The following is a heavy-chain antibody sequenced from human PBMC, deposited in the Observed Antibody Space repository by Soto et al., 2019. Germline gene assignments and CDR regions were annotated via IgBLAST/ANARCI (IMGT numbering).Heavy chain of an antibody. V-gene: IGHV4-59*01. CDR2: IYYSGST. J-gene: IGHJ4*02. CDR3: AKGGGGGGIQLWLEFDY. D-gene: IGHD5-18*01. Sequence: SETLSLTCTVSGGSISSYYWSWIRQPPGKGLEWIGYIYYSGSTNYNPSLKSRVTISVDTSKNQFSLKLSSVTAADTAVYYFAKGGGGGGIQLWLEFDYWGQGTLVTVSS. CDR1: GGSISSYY.